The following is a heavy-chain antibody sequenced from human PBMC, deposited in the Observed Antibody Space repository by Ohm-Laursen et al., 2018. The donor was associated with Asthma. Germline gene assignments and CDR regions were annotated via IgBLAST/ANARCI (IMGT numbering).Heavy chain of an antibody. Sequence: SLRLSCTASGFTFEEYAMHWVRQAPGKGLEWVSVISWRSGSIDYADSVKGRFTISRDNAKNSLYLQMNSLRAEDTAVYYCAKDRGDGYQTWYFDYWGQGTLVTVSS. D-gene: IGHD5-24*01. CDR1: GFTFEEYA. CDR3: AKDRGDGYQTWYFDY. CDR2: ISWRSGSI. V-gene: IGHV3-9*01. J-gene: IGHJ4*02.